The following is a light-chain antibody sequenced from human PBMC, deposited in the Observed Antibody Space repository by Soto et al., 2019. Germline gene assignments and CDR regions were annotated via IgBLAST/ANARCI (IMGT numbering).Light chain of an antibody. Sequence: EVVMTQSPATLSVSPGERATLSCRASQSVNANLAWYQQKPGQAPRLLIHGASNSATGLPARFSGSGFGTEFILHISSLESEDFAVYYCQQYNTWLWTFGQGTKVEIK. CDR2: GAS. J-gene: IGKJ1*01. V-gene: IGKV3-15*01. CDR1: QSVNAN. CDR3: QQYNTWLWT.